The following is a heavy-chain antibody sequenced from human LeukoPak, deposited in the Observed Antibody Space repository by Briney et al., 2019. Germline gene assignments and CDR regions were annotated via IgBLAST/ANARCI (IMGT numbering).Heavy chain of an antibody. V-gene: IGHV1-69*05. CDR1: GGTFSSYA. CDR3: AVGKDSNYYYYYMDV. Sequence: SVKVSCKASGGTFSSYAISWVLQAPGQGLEWMGRIIPIFGTANYAQKFQGRVTITTDESTSTAYMELSSLRSEDTAVYYCAVGKDSNYYYYYMDVWGKGTTVTVSS. D-gene: IGHD1-26*01. CDR2: IIPIFGTA. J-gene: IGHJ6*03.